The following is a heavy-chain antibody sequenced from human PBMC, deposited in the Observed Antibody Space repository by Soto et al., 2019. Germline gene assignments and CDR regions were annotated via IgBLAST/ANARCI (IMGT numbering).Heavy chain of an antibody. Sequence: QLQLQESGPGLVKPSETLSLTCTVSGGSISDDTYYWGWIRQPPGKGLEWIGSIYYSGTSSYNPSLKSRVTMSGDTSKKQLSLRLSSVTAADTAVDYCARLHCDSPNCVPLDPWGQGTLVIVSS. CDR3: ARLHCDSPNCVPLDP. CDR2: IYYSGTS. CDR1: GGSISDDTYY. J-gene: IGHJ5*02. D-gene: IGHD2-2*01. V-gene: IGHV4-39*01.